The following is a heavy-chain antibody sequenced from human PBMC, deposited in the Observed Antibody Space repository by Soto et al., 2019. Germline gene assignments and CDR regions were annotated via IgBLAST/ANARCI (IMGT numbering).Heavy chain of an antibody. CDR1: GGSVSSGSYY. CDR2: IYYSGST. CDR3: ARLPLGFCSDKNRLSL. Sequence: SETLSLTCTVSGGSVSSGSYYWSWIRQPPGKGLEWIGYIYYSGSTNYNPSLKSRVTISVDTSKNQFSLKLTSVTAADTAVFYCARLPLGFCSDKNRLSLWGQGTLVTVSS. V-gene: IGHV4-61*01. D-gene: IGHD2-15*01. J-gene: IGHJ4*02.